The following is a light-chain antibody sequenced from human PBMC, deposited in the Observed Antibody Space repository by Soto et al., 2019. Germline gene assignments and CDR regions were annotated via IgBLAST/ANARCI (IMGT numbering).Light chain of an antibody. CDR3: CSYAGRSTLV. V-gene: IGLV2-23*02. CDR1: SSDVGSFNF. J-gene: IGLJ1*01. Sequence: QSVLTQPASVSGSPGQSITISCTGTSSDVGSFNFVSWYQQHPGKAPKFMIYEVSKRPSGVSNRFSGSKSGNTATLTISGLQAEDEADYYCCSYAGRSTLVFGNGTKVTVL. CDR2: EVS.